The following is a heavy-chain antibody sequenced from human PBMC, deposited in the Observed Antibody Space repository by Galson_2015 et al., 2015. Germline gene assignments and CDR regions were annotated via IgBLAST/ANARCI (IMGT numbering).Heavy chain of an antibody. V-gene: IGHV3-7*03. CDR3: ASCLTSQGWFDP. CDR2: IKQDGSER. J-gene: IGHJ5*02. Sequence: SLRLSCAGSGFTLSNHWMSWVRQAPGKGLEWVANIKQDGSERYYVDSVKGRFTISRDNAKNSLFLQMNSLRAEDTAVYYCASCLTSQGWFDPWGQGTLVTVSS. CDR1: GFTLSNHW.